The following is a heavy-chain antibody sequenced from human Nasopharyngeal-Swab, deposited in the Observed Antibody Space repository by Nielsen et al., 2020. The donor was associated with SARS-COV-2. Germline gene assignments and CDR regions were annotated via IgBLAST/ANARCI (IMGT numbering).Heavy chain of an antibody. D-gene: IGHD2-15*01. Sequence: GESLKISCAASGFTFSSYAMSWVRQAPGKGLEWVSAISGSGGSTYYADSVKGRFTISRDNSKNTLYLQMNSLRVEDTAVYYCAAPGTRCSGDKCDMWVFVYWGQGTQVTVSS. CDR1: GFTFSSYA. V-gene: IGHV3-23*01. CDR2: ISGSGGST. CDR3: AAPGTRCSGDKCDMWVFVY. J-gene: IGHJ4*02.